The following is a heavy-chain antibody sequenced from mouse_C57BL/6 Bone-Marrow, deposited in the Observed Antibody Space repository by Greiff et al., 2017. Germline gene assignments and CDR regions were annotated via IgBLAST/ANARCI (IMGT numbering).Heavy chain of an antibody. CDR2: IDPSDSYI. J-gene: IGHJ3*01. D-gene: IGHD1-1*01. CDR3: ARDRDYGSWFAY. CDR1: GYTFTSYW. V-gene: IGHV1-69*01. Sequence: VQLQQPGAELVMPGASVKLSCKASGYTFTSYWMHWVKQRPGQGLEWIGEIDPSDSYINYNQKFKGKSTLTVDKSSSTAYMQLSRLTSEDSAVYYCARDRDYGSWFAYWGQGTLVTVSA.